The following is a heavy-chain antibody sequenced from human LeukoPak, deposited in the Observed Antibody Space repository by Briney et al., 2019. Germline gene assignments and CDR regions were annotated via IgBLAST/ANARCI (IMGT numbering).Heavy chain of an antibody. D-gene: IGHD5-12*01. Sequence: GGSLRLSCAASGFTFSDYSMNWVRQAPGKGLEWISYVGISSGNTKYADSVKGRFTISGDSAKKSVFLQMNSLRVEDTAVYYCARDHRYAFDNWGQGTLVTVSS. V-gene: IGHV3-48*04. CDR2: VGISSGNT. CDR3: ARDHRYAFDN. CDR1: GFTFSDYS. J-gene: IGHJ4*02.